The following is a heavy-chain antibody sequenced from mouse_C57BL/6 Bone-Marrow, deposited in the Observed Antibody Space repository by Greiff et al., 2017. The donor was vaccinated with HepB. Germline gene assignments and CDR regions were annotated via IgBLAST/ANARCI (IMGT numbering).Heavy chain of an antibody. V-gene: IGHV15-2*01. CDR1: DSEVFPIAY. J-gene: IGHJ4*01. D-gene: IGHD1-1*01. Sequence: QVQLQQSGSELRSPGSSVKLSCKDFDSEVFPIAYMSWVRQKPGHGFEWIGGILPSIGRTIYGEKFEDKATLDADTLSNTAYLELNSLTSEDSAISYCARGLYYYGSSYYAMDYWGQGTSVTVSS. CDR3: ARGLYYYGSSYYAMDY. CDR2: ILPSIGRT.